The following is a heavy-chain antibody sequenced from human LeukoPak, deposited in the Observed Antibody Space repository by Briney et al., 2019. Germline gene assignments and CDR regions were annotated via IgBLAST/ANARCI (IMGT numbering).Heavy chain of an antibody. Sequence: SSETLSLTCTVSGGSISTRDYYWGWIRQPPGKGLEWIASIYYTGSTYYSPSLRSRATMSVDTSENQFSLELSAVTAADTAFYYCARVVYYYDVSGYSFDLWGRGTLVAVSS. D-gene: IGHD3-22*01. J-gene: IGHJ2*01. CDR2: IYYTGST. CDR3: ARVVYYYDVSGYSFDL. V-gene: IGHV4-39*01. CDR1: GGSISTRDYY.